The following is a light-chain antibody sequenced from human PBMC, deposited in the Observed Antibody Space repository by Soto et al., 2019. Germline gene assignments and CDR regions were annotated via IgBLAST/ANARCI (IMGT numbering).Light chain of an antibody. CDR1: QSVSSY. J-gene: IGKJ5*01. V-gene: IGKV3-11*01. Sequence: EIVFKQSPGTLSLSPGESPPLSCRASQSVSSYLAWYQQKPGQAPRLLIYDASNRATGIPARFSGSGSGTDFTLTISSLEPEDFAVYYCQQRSNWQVTFGQGTRLEIK. CDR2: DAS. CDR3: QQRSNWQVT.